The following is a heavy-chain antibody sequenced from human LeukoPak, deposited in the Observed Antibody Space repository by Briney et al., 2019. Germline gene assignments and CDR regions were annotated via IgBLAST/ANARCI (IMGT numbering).Heavy chain of an antibody. Sequence: PSETLSLTCAVYGGSFSGYYWSWIRQPPGKGLEWIGEINHSGSTNYNPSLKSRVTISVDTSKNQFSLKLSSVTAADTAVYYCARGYCSGGSCYLRRDYFDYWGQGTLVTVSS. V-gene: IGHV4-34*01. CDR1: GGSFSGYY. J-gene: IGHJ4*02. CDR3: ARGYCSGGSCYLRRDYFDY. D-gene: IGHD2-15*01. CDR2: INHSGST.